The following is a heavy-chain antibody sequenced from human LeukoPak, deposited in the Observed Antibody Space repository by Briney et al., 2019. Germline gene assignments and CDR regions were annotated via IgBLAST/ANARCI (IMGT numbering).Heavy chain of an antibody. J-gene: IGHJ5*02. V-gene: IGHV4-30-4*01. CDR1: GGSISSGDYY. CDR2: IYYSGST. Sequence: SETLSLTCTVSGGSISSGDYYWSWIRQPPGKGLEWIGYIYYSGSTYYNPSLKSRVTISVDTSKNQFSLKLSSVTAADTAVYYCAGIVVVTAMGWFDPWGQGTLVTVSS. D-gene: IGHD2-21*02. CDR3: AGIVVVTAMGWFDP.